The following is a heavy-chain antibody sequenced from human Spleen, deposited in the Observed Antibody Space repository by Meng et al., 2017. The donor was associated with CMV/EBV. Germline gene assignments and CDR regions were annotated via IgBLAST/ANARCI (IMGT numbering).Heavy chain of an antibody. Sequence: KVSCKGSGYSFTSYWIGWARQMPGKGLEWMGIIYPGDSDTRYSPSFQGQVTISADKSISTAYLQWSSLKASDTAMYYCARSSPVDTVLDYWGQGTLVTVSS. V-gene: IGHV5-51*01. CDR1: GYSFTSYW. D-gene: IGHD5-18*01. J-gene: IGHJ4*02. CDR2: IYPGDSDT. CDR3: ARSSPVDTVLDY.